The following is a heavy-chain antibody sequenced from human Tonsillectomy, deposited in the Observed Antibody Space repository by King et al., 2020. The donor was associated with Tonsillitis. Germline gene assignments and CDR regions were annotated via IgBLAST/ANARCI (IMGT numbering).Heavy chain of an antibody. CDR2: IKEDGSEK. CDR3: VRDAMRGGDFDY. V-gene: IGHV3-7*01. Sequence: VQLVESGGGLVQPGGSLRLSFAASGVSFNSYWMVWVRQAPGKGVEWVANIKEDGSEKYFVDSVRGRFTISRDNAKNSLYLQMSSLRAEDTAVYYCVRDAMRGGDFDYWGQGTLVTVSS. D-gene: IGHD2-2*01. J-gene: IGHJ4*02. CDR1: GVSFNSYW.